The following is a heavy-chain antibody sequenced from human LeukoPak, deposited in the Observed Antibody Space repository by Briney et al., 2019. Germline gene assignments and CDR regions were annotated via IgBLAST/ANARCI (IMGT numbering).Heavy chain of an antibody. J-gene: IGHJ6*03. CDR3: ARRSFASPYYYYMDV. CDR2: ISSNGGST. Sequence: GGSLRLSCAASGFTFSSYAMHWVRQAPGKGLEYVSAISSNGGSTYYANSVKGRFTISRDNSKNTLYLQMGSLRAEDMAVYYCARRSFASPYYYYMDVWGKGTTVTVPS. D-gene: IGHD1-26*01. CDR1: GFTFSSYA. V-gene: IGHV3-64*01.